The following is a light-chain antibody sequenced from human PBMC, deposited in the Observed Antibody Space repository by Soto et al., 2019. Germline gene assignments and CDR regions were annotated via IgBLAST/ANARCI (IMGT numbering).Light chain of an antibody. J-gene: IGKJ2*02. V-gene: IGKV1-5*03. CDR1: QSINSW. CDR2: KAS. CDR3: QQYTRPCT. Sequence: DIQMTQSPSTLSASVGDRVTITYRASQSINSWLAWYQQKPGKAPKLLIYKASSLESGVPSRFSGSGSGTEFTLTISSLQPDDFATYYCQQYTRPCTFGQGTKLEIK.